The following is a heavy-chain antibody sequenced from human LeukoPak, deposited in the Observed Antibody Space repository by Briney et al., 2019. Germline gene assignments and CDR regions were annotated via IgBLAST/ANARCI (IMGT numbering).Heavy chain of an antibody. Sequence: SETLSLTCAVSGGSISSGGYSWSWIRQPPGKGLEWIGYVYHSGSTYYNPSLKSRVTISVDRSKNQFSLKLSSVTAADTAVYYCARYDRDTEWFDPWGQGTLVTVSS. CDR1: GGSISSGGYS. V-gene: IGHV4-30-2*01. D-gene: IGHD3-22*01. J-gene: IGHJ5*02. CDR3: ARYDRDTEWFDP. CDR2: VYHSGST.